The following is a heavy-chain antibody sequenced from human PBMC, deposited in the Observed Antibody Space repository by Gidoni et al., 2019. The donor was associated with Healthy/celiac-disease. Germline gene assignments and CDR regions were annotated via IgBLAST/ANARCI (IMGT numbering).Heavy chain of an antibody. CDR2: ISAYNGNT. CDR1: GYTFTSYG. D-gene: IGHD5-12*01. V-gene: IGHV1-18*01. Sequence: KASGYTFTSYGISWVRQAPGQGLEWMGWISAYNGNTNYAQKLQGRVTMTTDTSTSTAYMELRSLRSDDTAVYYCARGGYSGYGRPNFGMDVWGQGTTVTVSS. J-gene: IGHJ6*02. CDR3: ARGGYSGYGRPNFGMDV.